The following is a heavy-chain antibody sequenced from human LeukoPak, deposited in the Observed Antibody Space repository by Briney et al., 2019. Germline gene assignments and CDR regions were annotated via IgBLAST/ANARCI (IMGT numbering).Heavy chain of an antibody. Sequence: PGGSLRLSCAASGFIISGDFMSWVRQAPGKGMEWGSVIYSDGSTYYADSVKGRFTISRDNSKNTLDLQMTGLRAEDTAVYYCARERGRGRDSPWFDYWGQGTLVTVSS. CDR1: GFIISGDF. D-gene: IGHD1-26*01. CDR3: ARERGRGRDSPWFDY. CDR2: IYSDGST. J-gene: IGHJ4*02. V-gene: IGHV3-53*01.